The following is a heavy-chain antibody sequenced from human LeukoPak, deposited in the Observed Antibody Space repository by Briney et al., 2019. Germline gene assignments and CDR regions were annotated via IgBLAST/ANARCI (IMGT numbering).Heavy chain of an antibody. J-gene: IGHJ6*02. D-gene: IGHD3-10*02. V-gene: IGHV3-74*03. Sequence: PGGSLRLSCAASGFTLNTYWMNWVRQAPGKGLVWVSRINGDGTSLTYADSVKGRFTVSRDNDKNTVYLQMNSLRAEDTAVYYCTRDLRMDYYYVDYYYYGMDVWGQGTTVTVSS. CDR2: INGDGTSL. CDR1: GFTLNTYW. CDR3: TRDLRMDYYYVDYYYYGMDV.